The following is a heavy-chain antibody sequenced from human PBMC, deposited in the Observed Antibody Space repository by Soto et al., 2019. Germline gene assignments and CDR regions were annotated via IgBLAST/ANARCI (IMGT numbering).Heavy chain of an antibody. Sequence: GGSLRLSCAASGFTFSSYWMSWVRQAPGKGLEWVANIKQDGSEKYYVDSVKGRFTISRDNAKNSLYLQMNSLRAEDTAVYYCARALFGPETVAGSAEAEYFQHWGQGTLVTVSS. CDR2: IKQDGSEK. V-gene: IGHV3-7*03. J-gene: IGHJ1*01. CDR3: ARALFGPETVAGSAEAEYFQH. D-gene: IGHD6-19*01. CDR1: GFTFSSYW.